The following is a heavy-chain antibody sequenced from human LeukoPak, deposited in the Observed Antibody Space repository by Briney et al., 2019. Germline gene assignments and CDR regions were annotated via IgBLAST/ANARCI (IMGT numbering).Heavy chain of an antibody. CDR1: GVSISSYY. CDR2: IYYSGST. J-gene: IGHJ4*02. V-gene: IGHV4-59*01. CDR3: ARETHSSSYYSIDY. Sequence: PSETLSLTCTVSGVSISSYYWSWIRQPPGKGLEWIGYIYYSGSTNYNPSLESRVTISVDTSKNQFSLKLSSVTAADTAVYYCARETHSSSYYSIDYWGQGTLVTVSS. D-gene: IGHD3-22*01.